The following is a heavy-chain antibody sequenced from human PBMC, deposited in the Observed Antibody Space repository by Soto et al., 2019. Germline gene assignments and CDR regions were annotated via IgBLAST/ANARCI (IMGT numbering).Heavy chain of an antibody. CDR1: GFIFSDYY. Sequence: GGSLRLSCAASGFIFSDYYMSWIRQPPGKGLEWVSYISGSGSSTNYADSVKGRFTISRDNAKNSLYLQIYSLRAEDTAVYYCAMAQITAQYYFDYWGPGALVTVSS. CDR2: ISGSGSST. J-gene: IGHJ4*02. V-gene: IGHV3-11*06. CDR3: AMAQITAQYYFDY. D-gene: IGHD6-6*01.